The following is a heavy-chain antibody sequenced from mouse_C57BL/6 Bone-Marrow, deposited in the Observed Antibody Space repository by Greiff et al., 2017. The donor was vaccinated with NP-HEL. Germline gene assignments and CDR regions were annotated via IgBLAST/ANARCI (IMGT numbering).Heavy chain of an antibody. D-gene: IGHD2-5*01. CDR2: ISNGGGST. J-gene: IGHJ4*01. CDR1: GFTFSDYY. CDR3: ARHDSNYYYARDY. Sequence: EVQGVESGGGLVQPGGSLKLSCAASGFTFSDYYMYWVRQTPEKRLEWVAYISNGGGSTYYPDTVNGRFTISRDNTKKTLYMQISRLKYEDTAMYYCARHDSNYYYARDYWGKGTSVTVSS. V-gene: IGHV5-12*01.